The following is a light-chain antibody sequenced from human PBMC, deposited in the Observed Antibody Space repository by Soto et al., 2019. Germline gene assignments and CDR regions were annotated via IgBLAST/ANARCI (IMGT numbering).Light chain of an antibody. CDR1: QSVNSN. V-gene: IGKV3-15*01. Sequence: EIVLTQSPGTLSLSPGERATLSCRASQSVNSNYLAWYQQKPGQAPRLLISDASTRATGIPARFSGSGSGTEFTLTISSLQSEDFAVYYCQQYDDWPPSTFGQGTKVDNK. CDR3: QQYDDWPPST. J-gene: IGKJ1*01. CDR2: DAS.